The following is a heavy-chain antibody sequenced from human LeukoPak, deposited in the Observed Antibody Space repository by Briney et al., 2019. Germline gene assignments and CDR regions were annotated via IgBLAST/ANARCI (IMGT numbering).Heavy chain of an antibody. V-gene: IGHV6-1*01. D-gene: IGHD3-10*01. CDR1: GDSVSSNSAA. CDR2: TYYRSKWFN. J-gene: IGHJ3*02. CDR3: AGGGSGGRAFDI. Sequence: SQTLSLTCAISGDSVSSNSAAWNWIRQSPSRGLECLGRTYYRSKWFNDYAVSVKSRIIIDPDTSKNQFSLQLNSVTPEDTAVYYCAGGGSGGRAFDIWGQGTMVTVSS.